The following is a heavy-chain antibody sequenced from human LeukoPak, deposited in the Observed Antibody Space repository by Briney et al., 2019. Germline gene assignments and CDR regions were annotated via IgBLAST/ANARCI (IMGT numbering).Heavy chain of an antibody. Sequence: PGGSLRLSCAASGFTFSRYSMNWVRQAPGKGLEWVSYISVSSSTIYYADSVKGRFTISRDNAKNSLYLQMNSLRDDDTAVYYCARLGLGYYFDYWGQGTLVTVSS. CDR3: ARLGLGYYFDY. J-gene: IGHJ4*02. CDR1: GFTFSRYS. CDR2: ISVSSSTI. D-gene: IGHD5-12*01. V-gene: IGHV3-48*02.